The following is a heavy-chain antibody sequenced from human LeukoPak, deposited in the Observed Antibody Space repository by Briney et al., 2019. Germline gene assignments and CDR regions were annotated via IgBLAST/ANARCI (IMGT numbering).Heavy chain of an antibody. D-gene: IGHD6-13*01. Sequence: GGSLRLSCAASGFTFSSYAMHWVRQAPGKGLEWVAVISYDGSNKYYADSVKGRFTISRDNSKNTLYLQMNSLRAEDTAVYYCAKEAAGTSFGEIDYWGQGTLVTVSS. J-gene: IGHJ4*02. CDR3: AKEAAGTSFGEIDY. V-gene: IGHV3-30-3*01. CDR1: GFTFSSYA. CDR2: ISYDGSNK.